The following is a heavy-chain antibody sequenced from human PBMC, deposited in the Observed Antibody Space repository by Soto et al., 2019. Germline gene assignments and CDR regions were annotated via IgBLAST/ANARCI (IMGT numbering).Heavy chain of an antibody. CDR3: ARDKGYCSSTSCYYDYYMDV. Sequence: EVQLVESGGGLVQPGGSPRLSCAASGFVFSSYHMNWVRQAPGKGLEWISYISSSSDNIYYADSVRGRFTISRDNAKNSLYPQMNSLRAEDTAVYYCARDKGYCSSTSCYYDYYMDVWGKGTTVTVSS. CDR1: GFVFSSYH. D-gene: IGHD2-2*01. V-gene: IGHV3-48*01. J-gene: IGHJ6*03. CDR2: ISSSSDNI.